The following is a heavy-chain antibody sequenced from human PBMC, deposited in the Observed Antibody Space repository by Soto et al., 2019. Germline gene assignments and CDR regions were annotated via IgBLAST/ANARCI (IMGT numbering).Heavy chain of an antibody. CDR3: AKPPVYSWNDC. J-gene: IGHJ4*02. CDR2: VSGSGGST. V-gene: IGHV3-23*01. Sequence: EVQLLESGGGLVQPGGSLRLSCAASGFTFSSYAMSWVRQAPGKGLEWISAVSGSGGSTYYADSVKGRFTISRDNSKDTLYLQMNNLRAEDTAVYYCAKPPVYSWNDCWGQGTLVTVS. CDR1: GFTFSSYA. D-gene: IGHD1-20*01.